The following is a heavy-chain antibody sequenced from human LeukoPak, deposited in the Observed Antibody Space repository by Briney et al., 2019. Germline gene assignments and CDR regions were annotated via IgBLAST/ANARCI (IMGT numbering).Heavy chain of an antibody. CDR1: GDSINGYF. V-gene: IGHV4-59*12. CDR3: ARYLITGTYGHGFDY. CDR2: IYYSGGT. Sequence: PSETLSLTCTVSGDSINGYFWSWIRHPPGKGLEWIGYIYYSGGTNYNPSLKSRVTISVDTSKSQFSLKLSSVSAADTAVYYCARYLITGTYGHGFDYGGQGTLVSVSS. D-gene: IGHD2-21*01. J-gene: IGHJ4*02.